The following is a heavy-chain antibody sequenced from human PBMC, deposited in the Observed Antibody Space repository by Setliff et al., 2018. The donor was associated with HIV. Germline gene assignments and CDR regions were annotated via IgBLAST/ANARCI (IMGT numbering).Heavy chain of an antibody. CDR2: INAGNGNT. CDR1: GYTFSTYA. V-gene: IGHV1-3*01. Sequence: GASVKISCKASGYTFSTYAMHWVRQAPAQRLEWMGWINAGNGNTKYSQTFQGRVTITRDTSASTAYMELSSRRSEDTAVDYCAREQGQCGGDCWGMDVWGQGTTVTVSS. CDR3: AREQGQCGGDCWGMDV. J-gene: IGHJ6*02. D-gene: IGHD2-21*02.